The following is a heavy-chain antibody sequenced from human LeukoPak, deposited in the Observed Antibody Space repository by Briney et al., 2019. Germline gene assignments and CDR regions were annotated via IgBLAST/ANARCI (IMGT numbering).Heavy chain of an antibody. D-gene: IGHD3-22*01. CDR1: GYTFTSYG. J-gene: IGHJ6*02. Sequence: ASVKVSCRASGYTFTSYGISWVRQAPGQGLEWMGWISAYNGNTNYAQKLQGRVTITADESTSTAYMELSSLRSEDTAVYYCARDGYYYDSSGYYPQDGMDVWGQGTTVTVSS. V-gene: IGHV1-18*01. CDR2: ISAYNGNT. CDR3: ARDGYYYDSSGYYPQDGMDV.